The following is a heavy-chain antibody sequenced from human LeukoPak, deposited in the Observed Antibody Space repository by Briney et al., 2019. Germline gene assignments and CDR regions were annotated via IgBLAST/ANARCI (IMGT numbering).Heavy chain of an antibody. CDR3: ARAPYLGSYYFRGAFDI. J-gene: IGHJ3*02. D-gene: IGHD3-10*01. CDR2: INPSGGST. Sequence: ASVKVSCKASGYTFTSYCMHWVRQAPGQGLEWMGIINPSGGSTSYAQKFQGRVTMTRDTSTSTVYMELSSLRSEDTAVYYCARAPYLGSYYFRGAFDIWGQGTMVTVSS. V-gene: IGHV1-46*01. CDR1: GYTFTSYC.